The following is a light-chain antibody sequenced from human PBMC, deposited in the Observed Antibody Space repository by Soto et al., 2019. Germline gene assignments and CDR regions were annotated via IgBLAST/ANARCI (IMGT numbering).Light chain of an antibody. CDR3: GTWDDSLSAWV. Sequence: QSVLTQSPSVSAAPGQSVTISCSGGSSNIGTSYVSWFRQLPGTAPKLVIYDSDKRASGIPGRFSGSKSGTAATLGITGLQTGDEAEYFCGTWDDSLSAWVFGGGTKLTVL. V-gene: IGLV1-51*01. CDR2: DSD. J-gene: IGLJ3*02. CDR1: SSNIGTSY.